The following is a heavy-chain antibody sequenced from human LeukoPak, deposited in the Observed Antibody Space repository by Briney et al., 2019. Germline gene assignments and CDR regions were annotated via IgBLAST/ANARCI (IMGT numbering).Heavy chain of an antibody. J-gene: IGHJ6*03. CDR1: GGTFSSYA. CDR2: IIPIFGTA. CDR3: ARDRGDYVWGSYRFYSNYYYYYMDV. Sequence: GASVKVSCKASGGTFSSYAISWVRQAPGQGLEWMGGIIPIFGTANYAQKFQGRVTITADESTSTAYMELSSLRSEDTAVYYCARDRGDYVWGSYRFYSNYYYYYMDVWGKGTTVTVSS. D-gene: IGHD3-16*02. V-gene: IGHV1-69*13.